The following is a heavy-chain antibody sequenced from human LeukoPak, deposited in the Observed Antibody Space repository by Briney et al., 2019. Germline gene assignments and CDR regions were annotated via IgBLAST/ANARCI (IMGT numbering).Heavy chain of an antibody. Sequence: PGGSLRLSCAASGFTFSSYGMHWVRQAPGKGLEWVAVIWYDGSNKYYADSVKGRFTISRDNSKNTLYLQMNSLRAEDTAVYYCARGQAAYYYDSRDLPFDYWGQGTLVTVSS. CDR1: GFTFSSYG. CDR3: ARGQAAYYYDSRDLPFDY. V-gene: IGHV3-33*01. J-gene: IGHJ4*02. CDR2: IWYDGSNK. D-gene: IGHD3-22*01.